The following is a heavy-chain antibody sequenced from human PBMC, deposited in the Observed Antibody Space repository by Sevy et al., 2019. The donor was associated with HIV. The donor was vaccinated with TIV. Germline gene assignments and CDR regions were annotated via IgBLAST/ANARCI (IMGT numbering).Heavy chain of an antibody. D-gene: IGHD3-10*01. V-gene: IGHV3-30*18. CDR2: ISYDGSNK. CDR1: GFTFSSYG. CDR3: AKVDGTGELDAFDI. Sequence: GGSLRLSCAASGFTFSSYGMHWVRQAPGKGLEWVAVISYDGSNKYYADSVKGRFTISRDNSKNTLYLQMNSLRAEDTAVYYCAKVDGTGELDAFDIWGHGTMVTVSS. J-gene: IGHJ3*02.